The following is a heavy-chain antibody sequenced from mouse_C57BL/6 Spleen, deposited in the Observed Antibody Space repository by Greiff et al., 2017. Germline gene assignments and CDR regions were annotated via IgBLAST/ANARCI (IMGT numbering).Heavy chain of an antibody. V-gene: IGHV3-6*01. Sequence: ESGPGLVKPSQSLSLTCSVTGYSITSGYYWNWIRQFPGNKLEWMGYISYDGSNNYNPSLKNRISITRDTSKNQFFLKLNSVTTEDTATYYCARENNNYDGYYFDYWGQGTTLTVSS. CDR1: GYSITSGYY. CDR2: ISYDGSN. J-gene: IGHJ2*01. D-gene: IGHD2-12*01. CDR3: ARENNNYDGYYFDY.